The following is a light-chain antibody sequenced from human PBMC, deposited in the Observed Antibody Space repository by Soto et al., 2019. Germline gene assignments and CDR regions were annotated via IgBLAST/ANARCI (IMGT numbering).Light chain of an antibody. CDR3: CSYAGSTTPVI. V-gene: IGLV2-23*02. Sequence: QSVLTQPASVSGSPGQSITISCTGTSSDVGTYNLVSWYQQYPGKAPKLIIYEVNKWPSGVAYRFSGSKSGNTASLTISGLQAEDEADYYCCSYAGSTTPVIFGGGTKLTVL. CDR2: EVN. J-gene: IGLJ2*01. CDR1: SSDVGTYNL.